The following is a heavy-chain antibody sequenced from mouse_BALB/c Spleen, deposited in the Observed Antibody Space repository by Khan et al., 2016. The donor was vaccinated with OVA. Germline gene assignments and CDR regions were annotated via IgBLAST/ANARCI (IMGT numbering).Heavy chain of an antibody. D-gene: IGHD1-1*01. CDR2: ISSGSSTI. V-gene: IGHV5-17*02. CDR3: ARSDYYGVAY. Sequence: EVELVESGGGLVQPGGSRKLSCVASGFTFSGFGMHWVRQVPEKGLEWVAYISSGSSTIYYADTLKGRFTISRDNPKNTLFLQMTSLRSEDTAMYYCARSDYYGVAYWGQGTLVTVSA. J-gene: IGHJ3*01. CDR1: GFTFSGFG.